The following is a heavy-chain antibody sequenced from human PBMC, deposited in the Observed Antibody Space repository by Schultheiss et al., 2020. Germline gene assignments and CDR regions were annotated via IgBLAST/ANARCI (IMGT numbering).Heavy chain of an antibody. J-gene: IGHJ5*02. CDR2: IYYSGST. D-gene: IGHD6-25*01. Sequence: SQTLSLTCTVSGGSISSYYWSWIRQPPGKGLEWIGYIYYSGSTNYNPSLKSRVTISIDTSRNRFSLSLNSVTAADTAVFYCARHKAGHRYDPWGQGTLVTGSS. CDR3: ARHKAGHRYDP. CDR1: GGSISSYY. V-gene: IGHV4-59*08.